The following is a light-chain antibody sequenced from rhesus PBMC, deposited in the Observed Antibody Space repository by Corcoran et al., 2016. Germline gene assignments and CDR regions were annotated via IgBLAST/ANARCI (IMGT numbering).Light chain of an antibody. V-gene: IGKV1-46*01. J-gene: IGKJ1*01. CDR2: SAS. CDR3: QQYYSYPRT. Sequence: DIQMTQSPSSLSASVGDTVTITCRASQRSGSSVAWFHQKPGKAPNLLISSASSLPSGVPSRFIGSKSGTDFTLTISSLQPEDVGHFYCQQYYSYPRTFGQGTKVEI. CDR1: QRSGSS.